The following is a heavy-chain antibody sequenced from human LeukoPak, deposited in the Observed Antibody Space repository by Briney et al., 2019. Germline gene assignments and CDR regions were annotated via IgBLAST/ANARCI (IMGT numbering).Heavy chain of an antibody. V-gene: IGHV4-31*03. CDR3: FFFQAEDGIRYFDWLPNYFDS. CDR2: IYYSWST. D-gene: IGHD3-9*01. CDR1: GGSISSCGYY. Sequence: SLTLYLTCTVSGGSISSCGYYWSWIRQHPRNGLEGLGYIYYSWSTYYNPSLKSRVTISVDTSKIQFSLTLSSVTAADTAVYYCFFFQAEDGIRYFDWLPNYFDSWGQGTLVTVSS. J-gene: IGHJ4*02.